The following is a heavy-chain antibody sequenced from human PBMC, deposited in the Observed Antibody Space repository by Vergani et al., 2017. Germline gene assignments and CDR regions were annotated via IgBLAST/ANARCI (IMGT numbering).Heavy chain of an antibody. CDR3: ARDLRLLYNRFDP. V-gene: IGHV3-33*01. J-gene: IGHJ5*02. Sequence: QVQLVESGAGVVQPGRSLRLSCAAFGFTFNQYGMHWVRQAPGKGLEWVAVTWYDGNNKQYADSVKGRFTISRDNSKSTMYLQMNSLRDEDTGVYYCARDLRLLYNRFDPWGQGTLVTVSS. D-gene: IGHD1-14*01. CDR2: TWYDGNNK. CDR1: GFTFNQYG.